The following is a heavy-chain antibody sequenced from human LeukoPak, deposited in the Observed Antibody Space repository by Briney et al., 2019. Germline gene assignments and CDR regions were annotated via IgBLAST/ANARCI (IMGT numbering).Heavy chain of an antibody. CDR1: GGTFSSYA. CDR3: AREGRLSSGWPVDYYYYYMDV. CDR2: IIPIFGTA. Sequence: SVKVSCKASGGTFSSYAISWVRQAPGQGLEWMGGIIPIFGTANYAQQFQGRVTITADESTSTAYMELSSLRSEDTAVYSCAREGRLSSGWPVDYYYYYMDVWGKGTTVTISS. J-gene: IGHJ6*03. V-gene: IGHV1-69*01. D-gene: IGHD6-19*01.